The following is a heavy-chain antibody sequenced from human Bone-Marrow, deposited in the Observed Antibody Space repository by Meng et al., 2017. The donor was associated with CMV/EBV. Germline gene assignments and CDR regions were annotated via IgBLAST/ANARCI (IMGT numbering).Heavy chain of an antibody. Sequence: ASVKVSCKASGYTFTGYYMHWVRQAPGQGLEWMGWINPNSGGTNYAQKFQGRVTMTRDTSISTAYMELSSLRSEDTAVYYCASDIVVVPAAQKRGADHYWGQGTLVTVSS. CDR3: ASDIVVVPAAQKRGADHY. D-gene: IGHD2-2*01. CDR2: INPNSGGT. CDR1: GYTFTGYY. J-gene: IGHJ4*02. V-gene: IGHV1-2*02.